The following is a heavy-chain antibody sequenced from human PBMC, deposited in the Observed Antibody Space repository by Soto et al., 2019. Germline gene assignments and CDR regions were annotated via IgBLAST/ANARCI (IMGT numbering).Heavy chain of an antibody. CDR1: GFTFDDYG. CDR3: ARETPYCSGGSCYSDYYYYMDV. J-gene: IGHJ6*03. Sequence: GGSLRLSCAASGFTFDDYGMSWVRQAPGKGLEWVSGINWNGGSTGYADSVKGRFTISRDNAKNSLYLQMNSLRAEDTALYHCARETPYCSGGSCYSDYYYYMDVWGKGTTVTSP. D-gene: IGHD2-15*01. V-gene: IGHV3-20*01. CDR2: INWNGGST.